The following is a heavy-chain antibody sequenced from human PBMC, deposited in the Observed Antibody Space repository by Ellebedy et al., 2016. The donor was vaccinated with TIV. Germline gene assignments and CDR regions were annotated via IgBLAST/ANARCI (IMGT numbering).Heavy chain of an antibody. Sequence: AASVKVSCKASGGTFSSYGISWVRQAPGQGLEWMGWVSAYNGDIKYAQKFQDRVTMTTDTSTSSGYMELRSLRSDDTAVYFCATGRSMIRGFDYWGQGTLVTVSS. CDR3: ATGRSMIRGFDY. CDR2: VSAYNGDI. CDR1: GGTFSSYG. J-gene: IGHJ4*02. V-gene: IGHV1-18*01. D-gene: IGHD3-10*01.